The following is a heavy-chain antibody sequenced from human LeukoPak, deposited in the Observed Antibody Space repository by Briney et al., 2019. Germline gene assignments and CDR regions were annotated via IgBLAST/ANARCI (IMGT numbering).Heavy chain of an antibody. CDR1: GGTFSSYT. D-gene: IGHD4-23*01. Sequence: SVKVSCKASGGTFSSYTISWVRQAPGQGLEWMGRIIPILGIANYAQKFQGRVTITADKSTSTAYMELSGLRSEDTAVYYCARSNSGFGVLDGAFDIWGQGTMVTVSS. CDR3: ARSNSGFGVLDGAFDI. J-gene: IGHJ3*02. V-gene: IGHV1-69*02. CDR2: IIPILGIA.